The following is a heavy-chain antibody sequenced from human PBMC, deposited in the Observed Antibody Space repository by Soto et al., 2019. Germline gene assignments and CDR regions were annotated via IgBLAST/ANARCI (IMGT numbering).Heavy chain of an antibody. V-gene: IGHV4-61*01. D-gene: IGHD4-17*01. CDR1: GGSASSGSYY. Sequence: SETLSLTCTLSGGSASSGSYYWSWIRQPPGKGLEWIGYIYYSGSTNYNPSLKSRFTISVDTSKHHFSLQLSSVTAADTAVHYCAPFLTVTSLNWYDPRRQGYMVTV. CDR2: IYYSGST. CDR3: APFLTVTSLNWYDP. J-gene: IGHJ5*02.